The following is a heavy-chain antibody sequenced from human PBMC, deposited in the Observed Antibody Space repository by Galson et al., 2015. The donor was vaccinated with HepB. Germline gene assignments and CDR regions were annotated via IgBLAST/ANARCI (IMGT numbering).Heavy chain of an antibody. CDR3: ARDPPHLDSSGWYFDYYYYGMDV. D-gene: IGHD6-19*01. CDR1: GYTFTSYA. CDR2: INAGNGNT. V-gene: IGHV1-3*01. Sequence: SVKVSCKASGYTFTSYAMHWVRQAPGQRLEWMGWINAGNGNTKYSQKFQGRVTITRDTSASTAYMELSSLRSEDTAVYYCARDPPHLDSSGWYFDYYYYGMDVWGQGTTVTVSS. J-gene: IGHJ6*02.